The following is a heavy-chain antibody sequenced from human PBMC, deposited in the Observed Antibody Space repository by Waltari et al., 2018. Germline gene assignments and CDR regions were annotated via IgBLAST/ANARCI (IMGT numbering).Heavy chain of an antibody. J-gene: IGHJ6*02. CDR3: ASLPRQDYYGMDV. V-gene: IGHV3-23*01. Sequence: EVQLLESGGGLVQPGGSLRLSCAASGFTFSSYAMSWVRQAPGKGLEWVSAISGSGGSTYYADSVKGRFTISRDNSKNTLYLQMNSLRAEDTAVYYCASLPRQDYYGMDVWGQGTTVTVSS. CDR1: GFTFSSYA. CDR2: ISGSGGST.